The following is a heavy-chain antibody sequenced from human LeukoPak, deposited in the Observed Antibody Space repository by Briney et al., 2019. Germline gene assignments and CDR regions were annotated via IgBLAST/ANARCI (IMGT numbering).Heavy chain of an antibody. CDR3: ARHLSIAAAGNWFDP. CDR1: GGSISSYNYY. D-gene: IGHD6-13*01. J-gene: IGHJ5*02. V-gene: IGHV4-39*01. CDR2: IYYSGST. Sequence: PSETLSLTCTVSGGSISSYNYYWGWIRQPPGKGLEWIGSIYYSGSTYYNPSLKSRVTISVDTSKNQFSLKLSSVTAADTAVYYCARHLSIAAAGNWFDPWGQGTLVTVSS.